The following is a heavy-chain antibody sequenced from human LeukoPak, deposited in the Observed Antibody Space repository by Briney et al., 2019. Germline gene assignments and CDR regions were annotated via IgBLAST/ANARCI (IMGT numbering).Heavy chain of an antibody. CDR3: AKDVSGWLDY. CDR2: ISWISGSI. CDR1: GFTFDDYA. Sequence: PGGSLRLSCAASGFTFDDYAMHWVRQAPGKGLEWVSGISWISGSIGYADSVKGRFTISRDNAKNSLYLQMNSLRAEDTVLYYCAKDVSGWLDYWGQGTLVTVSS. V-gene: IGHV3-9*01. J-gene: IGHJ4*02. D-gene: IGHD6-19*01.